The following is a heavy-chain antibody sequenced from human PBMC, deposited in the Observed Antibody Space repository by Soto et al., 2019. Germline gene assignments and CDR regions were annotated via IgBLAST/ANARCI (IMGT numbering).Heavy chain of an antibody. CDR3: ATVAAAPEYFQH. J-gene: IGHJ1*01. V-gene: IGHV1-2*04. Sequence: ASVKASCKASGYTFTGYYMHWLRHAPGQGFEWMGWFNPICGGTNYAQKFQGCVTMTRYTSFSTAYMELSRLRSDFTAVYYCATVAAAPEYFQHWGQGTLVTVFS. D-gene: IGHD6-13*01. CDR1: GYTFTGYY. CDR2: FNPICGGT.